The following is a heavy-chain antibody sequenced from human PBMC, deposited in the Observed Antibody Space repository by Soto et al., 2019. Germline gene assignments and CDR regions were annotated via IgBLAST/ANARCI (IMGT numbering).Heavy chain of an antibody. Sequence: SETLSLTCTVSGGSISSYYWSWIRQPPGKGLEWIGYIYYSGSTNYNPSLKSRVTISVDTSKNQFSLKLSSVTAADTAVYYCARRDSYGAWFDPWGQGTLVTVSS. V-gene: IGHV4-59*08. CDR1: GGSISSYY. CDR3: ARRDSYGAWFDP. CDR2: IYYSGST. J-gene: IGHJ5*02. D-gene: IGHD4-17*01.